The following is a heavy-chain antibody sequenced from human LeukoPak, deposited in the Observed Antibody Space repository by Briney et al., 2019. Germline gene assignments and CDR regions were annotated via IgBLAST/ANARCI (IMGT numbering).Heavy chain of an antibody. CDR3: ARDVGSGYSYGFDY. V-gene: IGHV1-2*02. D-gene: IGHD5-18*01. CDR1: GYTFTGYY. CDR2: INPNSGGT. Sequence: ASVKVSCKASGYTFTGYYMHWVRQAPGQGLEWMGWINPNSGGTNYAQKFQGRVTMTRDTSISTAYMELGRLRSDDTAVYYCARDVGSGYSYGFDYWGQGTLVTVSS. J-gene: IGHJ4*02.